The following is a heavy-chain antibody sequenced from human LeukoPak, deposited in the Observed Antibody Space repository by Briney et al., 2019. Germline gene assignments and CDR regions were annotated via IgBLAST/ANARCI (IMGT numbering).Heavy chain of an antibody. J-gene: IGHJ4*02. Sequence: GASVKVSCKASGGTFSSYTISWVRQAPGQGLEWMGRIIPILGIANYAQKFQGRVTITADKSTSTAYMELSSLRSEDTAVYYCARTQVDTAMPVGYPLDYWGQGTLDTVSS. CDR2: IIPILGIA. CDR3: ARTQVDTAMPVGYPLDY. D-gene: IGHD5-18*01. V-gene: IGHV1-69*02. CDR1: GGTFSSYT.